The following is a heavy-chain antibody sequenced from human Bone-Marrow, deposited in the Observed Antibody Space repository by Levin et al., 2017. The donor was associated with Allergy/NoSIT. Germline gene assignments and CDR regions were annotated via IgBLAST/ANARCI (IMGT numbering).Heavy chain of an antibody. Sequence: GGSLRLSCAASGFTLSNYWMSWVRQAPGKGLEWVANIRPDGSEKNYVDSVKGRFSISRDNAKSSLYLQLNTLRADDTAVYYCARVLSGTVSFDIWGQGTMVTVSS. D-gene: IGHD1-20*01. J-gene: IGHJ3*02. CDR3: ARVLSGTVSFDI. CDR1: GFTLSNYW. V-gene: IGHV3-7*04. CDR2: IRPDGSEK.